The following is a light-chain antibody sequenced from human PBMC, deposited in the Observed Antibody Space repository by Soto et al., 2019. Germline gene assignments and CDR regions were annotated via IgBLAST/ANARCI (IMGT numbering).Light chain of an antibody. CDR2: DAS. V-gene: IGKV3-11*01. CDR1: QSVSSY. J-gene: IGKJ4*01. CDR3: QQRSNWPST. Sequence: EIVLTQSPATLSLSPGERATLSCRASQSVSSYLAWYQQKPGQAPRLLIYDASSRATGIPARFSGSVSGTDFTLTITSLEPEDFAVYYCQQRSNWPSTFGGGTKVEI.